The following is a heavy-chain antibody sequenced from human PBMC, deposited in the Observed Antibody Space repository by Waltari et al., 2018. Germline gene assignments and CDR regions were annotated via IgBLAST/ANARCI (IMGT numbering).Heavy chain of an antibody. Sequence: QVQVQQWGAGLLKPSETLSLTCAVYGGSFSGYYYTWFRQPPGKGLEWVGEINHSGTTKYTPSLKSRVTISLDTSKNHISLDLNSVTAADTAVYYCATSKLFGTSVEYWGQGTLVTVSS. V-gene: IGHV4-34*02. D-gene: IGHD3-10*02. CDR3: ATSKLFGTSVEY. CDR1: GGSFSGYY. J-gene: IGHJ4*02. CDR2: INHSGTT.